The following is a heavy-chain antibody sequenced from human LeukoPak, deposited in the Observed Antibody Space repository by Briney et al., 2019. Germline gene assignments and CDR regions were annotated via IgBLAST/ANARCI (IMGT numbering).Heavy chain of an antibody. D-gene: IGHD3-22*01. CDR2: IYSGGST. CDR3: ARVQYYYDSSGYCLDY. V-gene: IGHV3-66*01. CDR1: GFTVSSNY. J-gene: IGHJ4*02. Sequence: PGGSLRLSCAASGFTVSSNYMSWVRQAPGKGLEWVSVIYSGGSTYYADSVKGRFTISRDNSKNTLYLQMNSLRAEDTAVYYCARVQYYYDSSGYCLDYWGQGTLVTVSS.